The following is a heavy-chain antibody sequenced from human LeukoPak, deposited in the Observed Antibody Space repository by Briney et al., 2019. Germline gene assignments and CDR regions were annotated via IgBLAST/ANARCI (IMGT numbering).Heavy chain of an antibody. CDR1: GFTFSSYI. J-gene: IGHJ4*02. CDR3: ARDGGYSNGYLIDY. V-gene: IGHV3-48*01. CDR2: ISSSSTTI. Sequence: PGGSLRLSCTASGFTFSSYIMNWVRQAPGKGLEWVSYISSSSTTIYYTDSVRGRFTISRDNAKNSLYLQMNSLRAEDTAVYYCARDGGYSNGYLIDYWGQGTLVTVSS. D-gene: IGHD5-18*01.